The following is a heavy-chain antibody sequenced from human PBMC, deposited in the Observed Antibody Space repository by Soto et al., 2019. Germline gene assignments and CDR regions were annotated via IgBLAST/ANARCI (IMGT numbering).Heavy chain of an antibody. Sequence: GGSLRLACAASGFIFSNYGMHWVRQAPGKGLEWVALIYYDGGYENYADSVKGRFTISRDNSRSTLWLQMNSLRAEDTAVYYCARDLGGSGVDYWGQGTLVTVSS. CDR3: ARDLGGSGVDY. CDR2: IYYDGGYE. D-gene: IGHD3-10*01. V-gene: IGHV3-33*01. J-gene: IGHJ4*02. CDR1: GFIFSNYG.